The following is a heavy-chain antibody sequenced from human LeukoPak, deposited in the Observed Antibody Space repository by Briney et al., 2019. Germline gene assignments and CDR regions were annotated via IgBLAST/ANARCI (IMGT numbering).Heavy chain of an antibody. CDR1: GFSFSVFW. CDR3: ARASRRYYYDTVGAFDI. J-gene: IGHJ3*02. V-gene: IGHV3-48*04. Sequence: GGSLRLSCAASGFSFSVFWMHWVRQAPGKGLEWVSYISSSGSTTYYADSVKGRFTISRDNAKNSLYLQMNSLRAEDTAVYYCARASRRYYYDTVGAFDIWGQGTMVTVSS. D-gene: IGHD3-22*01. CDR2: ISSSGSTT.